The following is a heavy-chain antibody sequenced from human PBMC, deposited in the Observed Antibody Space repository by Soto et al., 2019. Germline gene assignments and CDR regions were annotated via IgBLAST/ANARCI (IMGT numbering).Heavy chain of an antibody. V-gene: IGHV1-2*04. J-gene: IGHJ6*03. CDR2: INPNSGGT. CDR1: GYTFTGYY. CDR3: ARAPFDYYYYMDV. Sequence: QVQLVQSGAEVKKPGASVKVSCKASGYTFTGYYMHWVRQAPGQGLEWMGWINPNSGGTNYALKFQGWVTMTRDTSISTAYMELSRLRSDDTAVYYRARAPFDYYYYMDVWGTGTTVTVSS.